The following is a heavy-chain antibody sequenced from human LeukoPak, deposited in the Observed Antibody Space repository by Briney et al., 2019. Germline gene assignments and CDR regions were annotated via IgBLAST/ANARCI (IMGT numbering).Heavy chain of an antibody. J-gene: IGHJ4*02. CDR2: IYSGGST. D-gene: IGHD4-17*01. CDR3: AREAVTRNYFDY. Sequence: GGSLRLSCAASGFTVSSNYMNWVRQAPGKGLEWVSVIYSGGSTYYADSVKGRFTISRDNSKNTLFLQMNSLRTEDTAVYYCAREAVTRNYFDYWGQGTLVTVSS. V-gene: IGHV3-53*01. CDR1: GFTVSSNY.